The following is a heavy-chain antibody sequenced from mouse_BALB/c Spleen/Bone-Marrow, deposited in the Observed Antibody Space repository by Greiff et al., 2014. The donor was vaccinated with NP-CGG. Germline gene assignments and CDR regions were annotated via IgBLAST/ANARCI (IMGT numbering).Heavy chain of an antibody. D-gene: IGHD1-2*01. CDR2: IYPGSGST. J-gene: IGHJ2*01. V-gene: IGHV1S22*01. Sequence: LQQSGSELVRPGAPVKLSCKASGYTFTSYWMHWVKQRPGQGLEWIGNIYPGSGSTNYDEKFKSKATLTVDTSSSTAYMQLSSLTSEDSAVYYRTPRLRYWGQGTTLTVSS. CDR1: GYTFTSYW. CDR3: TPRLRY.